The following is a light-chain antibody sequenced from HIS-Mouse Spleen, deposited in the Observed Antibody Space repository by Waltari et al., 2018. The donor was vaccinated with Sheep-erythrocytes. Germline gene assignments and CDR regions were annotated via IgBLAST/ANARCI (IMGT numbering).Light chain of an antibody. CDR1: KSVSSY. CDR3: QQRSNWYT. J-gene: IGKJ2*01. V-gene: IGKV3-11*01. CDR2: DSS. Sequence: EIVLTQSPATLSLSPGERATLSCRASKSVSSYLAWYQQKPGQAPRLLLYDSSNRATGIPARFSGSGSGTDFTLTISSLEPEDFAVYYCQQRSNWYTFGQGTKLEIK.